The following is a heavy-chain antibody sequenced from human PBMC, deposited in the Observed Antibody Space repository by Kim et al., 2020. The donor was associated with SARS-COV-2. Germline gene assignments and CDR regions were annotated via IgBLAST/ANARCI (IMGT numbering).Heavy chain of an antibody. CDR1: GFTFSDSA. CDR3: SRLGVDSSGYYVKFDY. Sequence: GGSLRLSCADSGFTFSDSAIHWVRQASGKGLEWVGRIRSKANSYTTAYAASVKGRFTISRDDSKNTAYLQMNSLKTEDTAVYYCSRLGVDSSGYYVKFDYWGQGTLVTVSS. V-gene: IGHV3-73*01. CDR2: IRSKANSYTT. D-gene: IGHD3-22*01. J-gene: IGHJ4*02.